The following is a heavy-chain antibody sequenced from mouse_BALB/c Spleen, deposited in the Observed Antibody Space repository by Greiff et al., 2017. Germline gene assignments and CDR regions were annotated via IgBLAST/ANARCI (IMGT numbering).Heavy chain of an antibody. CDR2: ISCYNGAT. V-gene: IGHV1S34*01. CDR1: GYSFTGYY. CDR3: ARSGDGFAWFAY. D-gene: IGHD2-3*01. Sequence: LVKTGASVKISCKASGYSFTGYYMHWVKQSHGKSLEWIGYISCYNGATSYNQKFKGKATFTVDTSSSTAYMQFNSLTSEDSAFYYCARSGDGFAWFAYWGQGTLVTVSA. J-gene: IGHJ3*01.